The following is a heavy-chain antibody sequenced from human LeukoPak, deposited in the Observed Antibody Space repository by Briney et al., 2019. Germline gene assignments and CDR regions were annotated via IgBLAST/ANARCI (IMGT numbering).Heavy chain of an antibody. Sequence: GRSLRLSCATSGFTFSSHGMHWVRQAPGKGLEWVAVTSYDGSYQYYADSVKGRFTISRDNSKNTLYLQMNSLRADDTAVYYCAKARTTYCTGGGCYSYRLDSWGQGTLVTVSS. CDR1: GFTFSSHG. CDR3: AKARTTYCTGGGCYSYRLDS. D-gene: IGHD2-15*01. V-gene: IGHV3-30*18. J-gene: IGHJ4*02. CDR2: TSYDGSYQ.